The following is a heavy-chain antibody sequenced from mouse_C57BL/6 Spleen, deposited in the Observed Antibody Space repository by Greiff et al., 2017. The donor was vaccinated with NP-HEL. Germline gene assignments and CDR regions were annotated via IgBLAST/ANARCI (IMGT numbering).Heavy chain of an antibody. Sequence: QVQLQQPGAELVKPGASVKMSCKASGYTFTSYWITWVKQRPGQGLEWIGDIYPGSGSTNYNEKFKSKATLTVDTSSSTAYMQLSSLTSADSAVYYCARETFYYGSSPDYWGQGTTLTVSS. V-gene: IGHV1-55*01. CDR1: GYTFTSYW. CDR3: ARETFYYGSSPDY. J-gene: IGHJ2*01. D-gene: IGHD1-1*01. CDR2: IYPGSGST.